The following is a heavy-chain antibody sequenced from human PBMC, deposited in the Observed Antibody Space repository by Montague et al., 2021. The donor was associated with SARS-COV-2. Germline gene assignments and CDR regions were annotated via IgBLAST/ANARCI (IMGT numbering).Heavy chain of an antibody. D-gene: IGHD4-17*01. V-gene: IGHV4-59*01. Sequence: SETLSLTCSVSGVSIGTYYWTWLRQPPGKGLEWIGHIHYSGGNTYNPSFKSRVTISIDTPKNQFSLKLSSVTAADTAVYYCARSLHSAGSYGLDYWGRGTPVTVSS. CDR2: IHYSGGN. CDR1: GVSIGTYY. CDR3: ARSLHSAGSYGLDY. J-gene: IGHJ4*01.